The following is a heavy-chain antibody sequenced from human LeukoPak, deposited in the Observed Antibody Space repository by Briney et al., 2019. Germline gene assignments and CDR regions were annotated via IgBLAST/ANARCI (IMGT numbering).Heavy chain of an antibody. CDR1: GYSFTNYW. V-gene: IGHV5-51*01. Sequence: GESLKISCKGSGYSFTNYWIAWVRQMPGKGLECMGIIYPGDSNTKYSPSIQGLVTISADKSISTAYLQWSSLKASDTSIYYCARQYCTSTTCYHREFDFWGQGTLVTVSS. J-gene: IGHJ4*02. D-gene: IGHD2-2*01. CDR2: IYPGDSNT. CDR3: ARQYCTSTTCYHREFDF.